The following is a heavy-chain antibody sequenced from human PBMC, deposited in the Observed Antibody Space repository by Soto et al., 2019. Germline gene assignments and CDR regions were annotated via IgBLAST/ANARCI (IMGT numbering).Heavy chain of an antibody. CDR1: GYTFTGYY. D-gene: IGHD1-26*01. CDR3: ARDGPSGGFDY. CDR2: INPNSGGT. J-gene: IGHJ4*02. Sequence: GASVKVSCKASGYTFTGYYMHWVRQAPGQGLEWMGWINPNSGGTNYAQKFQGWVTMTRDTSISTAYMELRSLRSDDTAVYYCARDGPSGGFDYWGQGTLVTVSS. V-gene: IGHV1-2*04.